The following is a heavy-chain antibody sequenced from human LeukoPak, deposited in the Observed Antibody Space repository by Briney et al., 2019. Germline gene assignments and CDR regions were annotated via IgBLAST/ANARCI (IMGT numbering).Heavy chain of an antibody. V-gene: IGHV4-39*01. CDR2: IYYSGST. D-gene: IGHD6-13*01. Sequence: SETLSLTCTVSGGSISSSSYYWGWIRQPPGKGLEWIGSIYYSGSTYYNPSLKSRVTISVDTSKNQFSLKLSSVTAADTAVYYCARGHRTIAAAGTGWFDPWGQGTLVTVSS. J-gene: IGHJ5*02. CDR1: GGSISSSSYY. CDR3: ARGHRTIAAAGTGWFDP.